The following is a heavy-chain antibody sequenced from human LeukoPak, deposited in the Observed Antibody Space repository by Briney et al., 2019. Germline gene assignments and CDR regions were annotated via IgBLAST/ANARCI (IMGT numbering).Heavy chain of an antibody. V-gene: IGHV4-39*01. Sequence: SSETLSLTCTVSGGSTSSSSNYWGWVRQPPGKGLEWIGTIYYSGSTNYNPSLKSRVTISVDTSKNQFSLKVNSVTAADTAVYYCASHRYYYGSGPFDYWGQGTLVTVSS. J-gene: IGHJ4*02. D-gene: IGHD3-10*01. CDR3: ASHRYYYGSGPFDY. CDR1: GGSTSSSSNY. CDR2: IYYSGST.